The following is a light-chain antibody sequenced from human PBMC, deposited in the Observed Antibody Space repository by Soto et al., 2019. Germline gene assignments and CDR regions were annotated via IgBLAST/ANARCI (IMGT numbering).Light chain of an antibody. CDR1: QGISTY. CDR2: AVS. J-gene: IGKJ1*01. V-gene: IGKV1-27*01. Sequence: DIQTNHSPSSLSASVGDRITITCRVSQGISTYLVWYQQKPGTVPKLLIFAVSTLQSGVPSRFSASGSGTEFTLTISSLLPGDVATYYCQNYCGAPWTFGKGTKVEIK. CDR3: QNYCGAPWT.